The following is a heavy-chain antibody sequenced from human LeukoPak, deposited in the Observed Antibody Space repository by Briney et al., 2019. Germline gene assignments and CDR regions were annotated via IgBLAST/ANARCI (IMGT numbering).Heavy chain of an antibody. J-gene: IGHJ4*02. D-gene: IGHD3-9*01. Sequence: PGGSLRLSCAASGFTFNTYGMHWVRQAPGKGLEWVAVMSYDGSDKVYADSVKGRLTISRDNSKNTLYLQMNSLRAEDTAVYYCARGGDYDILTGYSDFDYWGQGTLVTVSS. CDR2: MSYDGSDK. V-gene: IGHV3-30*03. CDR3: ARGGDYDILTGYSDFDY. CDR1: GFTFNTYG.